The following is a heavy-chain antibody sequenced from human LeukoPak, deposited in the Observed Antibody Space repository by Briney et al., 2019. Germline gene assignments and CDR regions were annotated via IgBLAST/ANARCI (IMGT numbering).Heavy chain of an antibody. CDR1: GFTFSSYW. Sequence: GGSLRLSCAASGFTFSSYWMHWVRQAPGKGLVWVSRINSDGSSTSYADSVKGRFTISRDNAKNTLYLQMNSLRAEDTAVYYCARVGYDSSGYAYWGQGTLVTGSS. CDR2: INSDGSST. V-gene: IGHV3-74*01. D-gene: IGHD3-22*01. CDR3: ARVGYDSSGYAY. J-gene: IGHJ4*02.